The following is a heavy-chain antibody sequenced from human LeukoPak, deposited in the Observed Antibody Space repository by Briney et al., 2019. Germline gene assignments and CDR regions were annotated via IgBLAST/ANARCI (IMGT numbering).Heavy chain of an antibody. V-gene: IGHV1-46*01. CDR2: INPSGGST. CDR3: ARDNTAMVPYDAFDI. D-gene: IGHD5-18*01. Sequence: ASVKVSCKASGYTFTSYYMHWVRQAPGQGLEWMGIINPSGGSTSYAQKFQGRVTMTRDTSTSTVYMELSSLGSEGTAVYYCARDNTAMVPYDAFDIWGQGTMVTVSS. CDR1: GYTFTSYY. J-gene: IGHJ3*02.